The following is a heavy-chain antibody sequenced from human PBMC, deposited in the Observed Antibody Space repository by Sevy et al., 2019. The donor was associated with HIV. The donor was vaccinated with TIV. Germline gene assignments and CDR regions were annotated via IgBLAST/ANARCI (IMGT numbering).Heavy chain of an antibody. J-gene: IGHJ4*02. V-gene: IGHV3-30*02. Sequence: GGSLRLSCTASGFTFSDYGMHWVRQAPGKGLEWVAFIRYDGSTKYYVDSVKGRFTISRDNSKNTLFLQLNSLRVEDTAVYYCAKDLTVRYSTSSGDFDYWGQGSLVTVSS. CDR1: GFTFSDYG. D-gene: IGHD6-6*01. CDR3: AKDLTVRYSTSSGDFDY. CDR2: IRYDGSTK.